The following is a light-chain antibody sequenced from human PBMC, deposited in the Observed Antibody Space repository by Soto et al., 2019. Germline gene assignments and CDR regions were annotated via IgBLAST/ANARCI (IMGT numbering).Light chain of an antibody. J-gene: IGKJ1*01. CDR1: ESVSRY. Sequence: EVVLTQSPASLALSPGENGTLSCRASESVSRYLAWYQQRPGQAPRLLMYDVSNRATGIAASFSGSGSGTDFAPTTSSLEPEDFAIYYCQQGSNWPPRTFGQGTKVEIK. V-gene: IGKV3-11*01. CDR3: QQGSNWPPRT. CDR2: DVS.